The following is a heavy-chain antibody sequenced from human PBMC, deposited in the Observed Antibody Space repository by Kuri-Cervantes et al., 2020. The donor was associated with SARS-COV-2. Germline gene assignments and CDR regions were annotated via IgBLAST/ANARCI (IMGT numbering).Heavy chain of an antibody. D-gene: IGHD6-13*01. J-gene: IGHJ5*02. CDR3: AREVVTAAGIWFDP. CDR1: GGSISSGNYY. CDR2: MSYSGNT. V-gene: IGHV4-30-4*08. Sequence: SETLSLTCTVSGGSISSGNYYWSWIRQPPGKGLEWIGYMSYSGNTYYNPSLKSRVSISVDTSKNQFSLKLSSVTAADTATYYCAREVVTAAGIWFDPWGQGTLVTVSS.